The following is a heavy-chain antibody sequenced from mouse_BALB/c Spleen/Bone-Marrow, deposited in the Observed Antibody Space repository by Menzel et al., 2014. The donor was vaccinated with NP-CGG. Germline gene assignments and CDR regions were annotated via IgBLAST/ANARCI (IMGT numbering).Heavy chain of an antibody. V-gene: IGHV4-1*02. Sequence: EVQLQESGGGLVQPGGSLKLSCAASGFDFSRYWMSWVRQAPGKGLQWIGEINPESNTINYTLSLKDKFIISRDNAKNTLYLQMSKVRSEDTALYCCARLGYYGWFAYWGQGTLVTVSA. CDR1: GFDFSRYW. J-gene: IGHJ3*01. CDR3: ARLGYYGWFAY. D-gene: IGHD2-3*01. CDR2: INPESNTI.